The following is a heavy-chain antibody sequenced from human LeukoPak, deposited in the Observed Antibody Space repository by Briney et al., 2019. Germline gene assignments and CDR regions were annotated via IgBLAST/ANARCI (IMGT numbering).Heavy chain of an antibody. CDR3: ARGAGYCSSTSCYLDAFDI. D-gene: IGHD2-2*03. CDR2: IYYSGST. V-gene: IGHV4-39*07. J-gene: IGHJ3*02. CDR1: GGSISSSSYY. Sequence: SETLSLTCTVSGGSISSSSYYWGWIRQPPGKGREWIGSIYYSGSTYYNPSLKSRVTISVDTSKNQFSLKLSSVTAADTAVYYCARGAGYCSSTSCYLDAFDIWGQGTMVTVSS.